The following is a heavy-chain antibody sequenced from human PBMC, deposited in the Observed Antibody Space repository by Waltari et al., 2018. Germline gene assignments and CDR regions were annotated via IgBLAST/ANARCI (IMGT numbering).Heavy chain of an antibody. CDR2: NYYSGGT. CDR1: GDSLSSNLF. J-gene: IGHJ3*02. D-gene: IGHD1-7*01. CDR3: ARVLTTGTVAFDI. V-gene: IGHV4-38-2*01. Sequence: QVQLRESGPGLVKPSETLSLTCVISGDSLSSNLFWGWIRQSPEKGREWIGNNYYSGGTYYSPFLKSRVFISIDTPRRQFSLKLTSVTAADTAVYYCARVLTTGTVAFDIWGQGTLVTVSS.